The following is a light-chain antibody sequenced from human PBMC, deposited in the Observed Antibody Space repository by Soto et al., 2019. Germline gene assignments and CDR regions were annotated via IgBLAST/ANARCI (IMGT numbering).Light chain of an antibody. Sequence: EIVLTHSPATLSVSPGERATLSCRASQSVGSNLAWYQQRPGQPPRLLIYDASTRVTDIPARFSGGGSGTEFTLTISSLQSEDFAVYYCQQYNNWPYTFGQGTKLQIK. V-gene: IGKV3-15*01. J-gene: IGKJ2*01. CDR1: QSVGSN. CDR3: QQYNNWPYT. CDR2: DAS.